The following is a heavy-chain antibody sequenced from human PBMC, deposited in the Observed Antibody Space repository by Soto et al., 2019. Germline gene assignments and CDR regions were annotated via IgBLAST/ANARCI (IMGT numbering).Heavy chain of an antibody. CDR3: AREDDGGDRDYYGLDV. D-gene: IGHD2-21*02. CDR2: IHYSGSI. CDR1: GGSISYEYYH. Sequence: PSETLSLTCTVSGGSISYEYYHWTWIRQSPGKVLEWIGYIHYSGSIIYNPSFKSRVTISVDTSKNQFSLQLSSVTAADTAVYFCAREDDGGDRDYYGLDVWGQGTTVTVS. J-gene: IGHJ6*02. V-gene: IGHV4-30-4*08.